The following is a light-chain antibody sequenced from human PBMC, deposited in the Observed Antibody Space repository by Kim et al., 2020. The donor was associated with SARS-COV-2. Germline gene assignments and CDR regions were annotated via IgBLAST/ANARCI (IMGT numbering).Light chain of an antibody. CDR2: GAS. Sequence: SASVGDLVIITCRARQSIGNCLNWYQHKAGKAPKLLIYGASSLQGGVPSGFSGSGSGTEFTLTISSLQPEDIATYYCQQCASTPTFGQGTKVDIK. V-gene: IGKV1-39*01. CDR3: QQCASTPT. CDR1: QSIGNC. J-gene: IGKJ1*01.